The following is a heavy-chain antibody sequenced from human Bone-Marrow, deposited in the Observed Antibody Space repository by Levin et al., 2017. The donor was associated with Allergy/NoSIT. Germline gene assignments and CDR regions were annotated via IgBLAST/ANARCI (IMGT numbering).Heavy chain of an antibody. V-gene: IGHV3-23*01. J-gene: IGHJ4*02. CDR3: ARSTTMVLYYFDY. CDR2: ISGSGGST. Sequence: GGSLRLSCVGSGFSFNKYAMGWVRQAPGKGLEWVSAISGSGGSTYYADSVKGRFTISRDTSKNTLYLQLSSLSDGDTAVYYCARSTTMVLYYFDYWGQGTLVTVSS. CDR1: GFSFNKYA. D-gene: IGHD5-18*01.